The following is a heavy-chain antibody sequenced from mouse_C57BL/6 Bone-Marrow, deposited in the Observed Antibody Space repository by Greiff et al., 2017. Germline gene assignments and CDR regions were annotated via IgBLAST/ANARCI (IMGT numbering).Heavy chain of an antibody. Sequence: QVQLQQPGAELVMPGASVKLSCKASGYTFTSYWMHWVKQRPGQGLEWIGEIDPSDSYTNYNQKLKGKSTLTVAKSSSTAYMQLSSLTSEDSAVYYCARQLRLFDYWGQGTTLTVSS. D-gene: IGHD3-2*02. J-gene: IGHJ2*01. CDR3: ARQLRLFDY. CDR1: GYTFTSYW. CDR2: IDPSDSYT. V-gene: IGHV1-69*01.